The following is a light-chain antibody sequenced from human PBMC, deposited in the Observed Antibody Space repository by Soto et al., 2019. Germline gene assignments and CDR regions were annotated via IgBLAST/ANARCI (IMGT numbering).Light chain of an antibody. Sequence: DIQMTQSPSTLSASVGDRVTITCRASQSISYWLAWYQQKPGKGPKLLIYDASSLKSGVPSRFSGAGSGTEFTLTISSLQPDDFATYYCQQYFSYSPYTFGQGTKREIK. CDR1: QSISYW. CDR3: QQYFSYSPYT. V-gene: IGKV1-5*01. CDR2: DAS. J-gene: IGKJ2*01.